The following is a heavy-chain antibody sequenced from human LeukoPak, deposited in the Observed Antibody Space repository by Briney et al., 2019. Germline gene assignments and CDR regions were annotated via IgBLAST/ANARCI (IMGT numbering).Heavy chain of an antibody. V-gene: IGHV1-2*02. CDR3: ARGNCSGWYLDAFDI. J-gene: IGHJ3*02. D-gene: IGHD6-19*01. CDR2: INPNSGGT. Sequence: ASVKVSCKASGYTFTGYYMHWVRQAPGQGLEWMGWINPNSGGTNYAQKFQGRVTMTRDTSISTAYMELSRLRSDDTAVYYCARGNCSGWYLDAFDIWGQGTMVTVSS. CDR1: GYTFTGYY.